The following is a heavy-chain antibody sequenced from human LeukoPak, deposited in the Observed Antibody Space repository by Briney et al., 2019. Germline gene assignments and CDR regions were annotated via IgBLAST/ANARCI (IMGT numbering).Heavy chain of an antibody. J-gene: IGHJ4*02. CDR3: FVGSTQYCSSTSCRRGSINY. CDR1: GGTFSSYA. CDR2: IIPIFGTA. Sequence: SVKVSCKASGGTFSSYAISWVRQAPGQGLEWMGGIIPIFGTANYAQKFQGRVTITADKSTSTAYMELSSLRSEDTAVYYCFVGSTQYCSSTSCRRGSINYWGQGTLVTVSS. V-gene: IGHV1-69*06. D-gene: IGHD2-2*01.